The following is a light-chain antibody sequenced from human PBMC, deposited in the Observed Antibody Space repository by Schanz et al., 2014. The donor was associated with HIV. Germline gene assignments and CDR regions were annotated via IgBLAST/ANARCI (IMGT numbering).Light chain of an antibody. CDR1: QSVSTY. V-gene: IGKV3-20*01. J-gene: IGKJ4*01. CDR3: QQYGSSPRT. CDR2: GAS. Sequence: EIVLTQSPATLSLSPGERATLSCRASQSVSTYLAWYQHRPGQAPRLLIYGASSRATGIPDRFSGSGSGTDFTLTISRLEPEDFAVYYCQQYGSSPRTFGGGTKVEIK.